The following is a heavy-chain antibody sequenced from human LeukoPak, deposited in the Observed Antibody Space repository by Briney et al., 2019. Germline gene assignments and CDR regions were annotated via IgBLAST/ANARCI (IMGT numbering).Heavy chain of an antibody. CDR1: GGSISSYY. CDR3: AGHHPRNTVDF. CDR2: ISDIGSI. Sequence: ASETLSLTCTVSGGSISSYYWSWIRQPPGKGLEWIAYISDIGSINYNPSLRSRVTISLDTSKNQFSLKLSSVTAADTAVYYCAGHHPRNTVDFWGQGTLVTVSS. J-gene: IGHJ4*02. D-gene: IGHD2/OR15-2a*01. V-gene: IGHV4-59*08.